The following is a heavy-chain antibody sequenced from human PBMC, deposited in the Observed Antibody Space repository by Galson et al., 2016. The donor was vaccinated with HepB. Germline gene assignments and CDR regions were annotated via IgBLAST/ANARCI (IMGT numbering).Heavy chain of an antibody. J-gene: IGHJ4*02. CDR3: ARALRGTTSFFEY. Sequence: SETLSLTCTVSGGSISNYYWSWFRQPPGKGPEWIGQTYYSGYTNYGPSLKSRVTISLDSSQNQISLRVRSVTAAATAVYYCARALRGTTSFFEYWGQGVLVTVSS. CDR2: TYYSGYT. V-gene: IGHV4-59*01. CDR1: GGSISNYY. D-gene: IGHD4-17*01.